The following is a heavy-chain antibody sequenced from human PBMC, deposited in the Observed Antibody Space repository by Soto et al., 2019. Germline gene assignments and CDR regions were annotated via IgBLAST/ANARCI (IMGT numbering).Heavy chain of an antibody. J-gene: IGHJ4*02. CDR3: GRDAAVGLFDY. D-gene: IGHD1-26*01. CDR1: GYTFTSYG. Sequence: QVQLVQSGAEVKKPGASVKVSCKASGYTFTSYGISWVRQAPGQGLEWMGWISAYNGNTKYAQKLQGRVTMTKDTPTRTAYVEMRRLKTDDKAVYYCGRDAAVGLFDYWGQATLVTVCS. CDR2: ISAYNGNT. V-gene: IGHV1-18*01.